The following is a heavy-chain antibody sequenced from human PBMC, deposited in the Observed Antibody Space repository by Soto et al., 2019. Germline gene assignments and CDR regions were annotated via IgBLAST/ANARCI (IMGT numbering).Heavy chain of an antibody. D-gene: IGHD3-9*01. Sequence: SETLSLTCTVSGGSISSYYWSWIRQPPGKGLEWIGYIYYSGSTNYNPSLKSRVTISVDTSKNQFSLKLSSVTAADTAVYYCARLYYDILTGYFLFDYWGQGTLVTVSS. V-gene: IGHV4-59*01. CDR1: GGSISSYY. CDR2: IYYSGST. J-gene: IGHJ4*02. CDR3: ARLYYDILTGYFLFDY.